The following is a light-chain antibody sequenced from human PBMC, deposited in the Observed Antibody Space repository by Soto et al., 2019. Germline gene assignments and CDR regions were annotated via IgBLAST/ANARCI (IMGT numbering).Light chain of an antibody. CDR2: DVS. J-gene: IGLJ3*02. Sequence: QSVLTQPRSVSGSPGQSVTISCTGTSSDVGGYNYVSWYQQHLGKAPKFIIYDVSERPSGVPDRFSGSKSGNTASLTISGLQVEDEANYYCCSYAGSYSWVFGGGTKLTVL. V-gene: IGLV2-11*01. CDR3: CSYAGSYSWV. CDR1: SSDVGGYNY.